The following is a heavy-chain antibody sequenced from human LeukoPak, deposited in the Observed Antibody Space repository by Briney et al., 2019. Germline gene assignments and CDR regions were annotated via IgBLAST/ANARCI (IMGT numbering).Heavy chain of an antibody. CDR1: GFTFSSYS. Sequence: GGSLRLSCAASGFTFSSYSMNWVRQAPGKGLEWVSSISSSSSYIYYADSVKGRFTISRDNAKNSLYLQMNSLRAEDTAVYYCASSVSGSYYPPDAFDIWGQGTMVTVSS. D-gene: IGHD1-26*01. J-gene: IGHJ3*02. CDR2: ISSSSSYI. CDR3: ASSVSGSYYPPDAFDI. V-gene: IGHV3-21*01.